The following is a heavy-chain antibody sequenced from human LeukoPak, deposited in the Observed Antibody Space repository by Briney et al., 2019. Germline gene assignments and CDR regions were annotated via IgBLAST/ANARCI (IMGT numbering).Heavy chain of an antibody. CDR3: ARVVGSSFRYYYYYMDV. CDR2: IKQDGSEK. D-gene: IGHD6-6*01. J-gene: IGHJ6*03. CDR1: GFTFSSYW. Sequence: AGGSLRLSCAASGFTFSSYWMSWVRQAPGKGLEWVANIKQDGSEKYYVDSVKGRFTISRDNAKNSLYLQMNGLRAEDTAVYYCARVVGSSFRYYYYYMDVWGKGTTVTVSS. V-gene: IGHV3-7*01.